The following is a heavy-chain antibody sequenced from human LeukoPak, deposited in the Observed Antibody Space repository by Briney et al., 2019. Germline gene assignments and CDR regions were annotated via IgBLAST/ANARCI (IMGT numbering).Heavy chain of an antibody. D-gene: IGHD6-19*01. CDR1: GYTLTGYH. CDR2: INHNGGGT. J-gene: IGHJ4*02. Sequence: ASVNVSCKASGYTLTGYHMHGVRQAPAQGLEGMGFINHNGGGTNYAQKLQGRFTMTRDKSISTVYMELSRLRADDTAVYYCAREQFAVAGNFDYWGQGTLVTVSS. CDR3: AREQFAVAGNFDY. V-gene: IGHV1-2*02.